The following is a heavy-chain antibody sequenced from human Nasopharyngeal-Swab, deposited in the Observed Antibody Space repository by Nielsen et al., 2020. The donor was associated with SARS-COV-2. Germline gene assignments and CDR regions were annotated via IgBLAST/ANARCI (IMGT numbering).Heavy chain of an antibody. Sequence: SVTVSCKASVYTFNNYYIHWVRQAPGQGLEWMGGIIPIFGTANYAQKFQGRVTITADKSTSTAYMELSSLRSEDTAVYYCARKVLEGYYYYGMDVWGQGTTVTVSS. V-gene: IGHV1-69*06. J-gene: IGHJ6*02. CDR1: VYTFNNYY. CDR3: ARKVLEGYYYYGMDV. CDR2: IIPIFGTA. D-gene: IGHD3-3*01.